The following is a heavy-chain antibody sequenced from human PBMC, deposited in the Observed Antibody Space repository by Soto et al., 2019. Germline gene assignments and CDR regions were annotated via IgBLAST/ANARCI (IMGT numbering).Heavy chain of an antibody. CDR1: GYTFTSYG. CDR2: ISAYNGNT. V-gene: IGHV1-18*04. J-gene: IGHJ6*02. CDR3: ARDSISSSWQGYYYYYGMDV. D-gene: IGHD6-13*01. Sequence: ASVKVSCKASGYTFTSYGISWVRQAPGQGLEWMGWISAYNGNTNYAQKFQGRVTITADKSTSTAYMELSSLRSEDTAVYYCARDSISSSWQGYYYYYGMDVWGQGTTVTVSS.